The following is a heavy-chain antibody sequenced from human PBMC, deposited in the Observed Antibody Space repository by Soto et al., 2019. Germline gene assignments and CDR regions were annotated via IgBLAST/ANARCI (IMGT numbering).Heavy chain of an antibody. CDR2: VYVDDSDT. J-gene: IGHJ4*02. V-gene: IGHV5-51*01. CDR1: RYMFTSYW. Sequence: PVEAPKISGDASRYMFTSYWIAWERQLPGKGQEWMGIVYVDDSDTKCRPSFEGQVTISADKPLNSAYLQWTSLRASDTAMYYCARVRILSGLFRSFDYWGQGTQVTVSS. D-gene: IGHD3-10*01. CDR3: ARVRILSGLFRSFDY.